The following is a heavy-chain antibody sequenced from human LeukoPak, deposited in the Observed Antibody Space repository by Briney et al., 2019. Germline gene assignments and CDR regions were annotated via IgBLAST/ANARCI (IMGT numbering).Heavy chain of an antibody. Sequence: GGSLRLPCAASGFTFSGSDLHWVRQASGKGLEWVGRIRSKANSYATAYAASVKGRFTISRDDSKNTAYLQMNSLKTEDTAVYYCTSSVTTDYWGQGTLVTVSS. D-gene: IGHD4-17*01. CDR2: IRSKANSYAT. CDR3: TSSVTTDY. V-gene: IGHV3-73*01. J-gene: IGHJ4*02. CDR1: GFTFSGSD.